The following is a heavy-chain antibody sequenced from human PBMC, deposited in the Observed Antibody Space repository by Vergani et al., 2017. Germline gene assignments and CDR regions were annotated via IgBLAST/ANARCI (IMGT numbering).Heavy chain of an antibody. CDR2: ISGSGGST. V-gene: IGHV3-23*01. J-gene: IGHJ4*02. Sequence: EVQLLESGGGLVQPGGSLRLSCAASGFTFSSYAMSWVRQAPGKGLGWVSAISGSGGSTYYADSVKGRFTISRDNAKNSLYLQMNSLRAEDTAVYYCARDAYYDFWSGLFDYWGQGTLVTVSS. CDR3: ARDAYYDFWSGLFDY. CDR1: GFTFSSYA. D-gene: IGHD3-3*01.